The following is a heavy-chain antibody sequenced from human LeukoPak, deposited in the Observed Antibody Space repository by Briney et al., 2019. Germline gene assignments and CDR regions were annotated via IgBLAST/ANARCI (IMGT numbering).Heavy chain of an antibody. CDR1: GGTFSSYA. D-gene: IGHD6-13*01. Sequence: SSVKVSCKASGGTFSSYAISWVQQAPGQGLEWMGGIIPIFGTANYAQKFQGRVTITADESTSTAYMELSSLRSEDTAVYYCARGEDSSWYNNYWGQGTLVTVSS. J-gene: IGHJ4*02. CDR2: IIPIFGTA. CDR3: ARGEDSSWYNNY. V-gene: IGHV1-69*13.